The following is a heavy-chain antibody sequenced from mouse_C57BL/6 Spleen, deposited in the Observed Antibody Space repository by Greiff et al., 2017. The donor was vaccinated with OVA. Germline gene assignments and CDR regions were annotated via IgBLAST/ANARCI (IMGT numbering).Heavy chain of an antibody. CDR2: IDPNSGGT. V-gene: IGHV1-62-3*01. CDR1: GYTFTSYW. J-gene: IGHJ2*01. D-gene: IGHD1-1*01. Sequence: QVQLQQPGAELVKPGASVKLSCKASGYTFTSYWMHWVKQRPGRGLEWIGRIDPNSGGTKYNEKFKSKATLTVDKPSSTAYMELRSLTSEDSAVYYCTRKGSPYYYGSSYDYWGQGTTLTVSS. CDR3: TRKGSPYYYGSSYDY.